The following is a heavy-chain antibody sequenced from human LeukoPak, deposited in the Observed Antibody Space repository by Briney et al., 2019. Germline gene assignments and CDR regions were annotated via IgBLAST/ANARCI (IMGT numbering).Heavy chain of an antibody. CDR3: ARDNVGYQLLWGAGGNWFDP. J-gene: IGHJ5*02. D-gene: IGHD2-2*01. V-gene: IGHV4-4*07. CDR2: IYTSGST. CDR1: GGSISSYY. Sequence: SETLSVTCTVSGGSISSYYWSWIRQPAGKGLEWIGRIYTSGSTNYNPSLKSRVTMSVDTSKNQFSLKLSSVTAADTAVYYCARDNVGYQLLWGAGGNWFDPWGQGTLVTVSS.